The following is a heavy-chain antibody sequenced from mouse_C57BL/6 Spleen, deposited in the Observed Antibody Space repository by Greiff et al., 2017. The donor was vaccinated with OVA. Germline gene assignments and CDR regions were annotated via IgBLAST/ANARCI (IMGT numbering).Heavy chain of an antibody. J-gene: IGHJ2*01. V-gene: IGHV1-50*01. D-gene: IGHD1-1*01. CDR2: IDPSDSYT. Sequence: VQLQQPGAELVKPGASVKLSCKASGYTFTSYWMQWVKQRPGQGLEWIGEIDPSDSYTNYNQKFKGKATLTVDTSSRTAYMQLSSLTSEDSAVYYCARSHYYGSSYLFDYWGQGTTLTVSS. CDR1: GYTFTSYW. CDR3: ARSHYYGSSYLFDY.